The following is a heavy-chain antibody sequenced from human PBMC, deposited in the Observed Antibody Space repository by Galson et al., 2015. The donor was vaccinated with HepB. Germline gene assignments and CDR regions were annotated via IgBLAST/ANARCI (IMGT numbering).Heavy chain of an antibody. CDR2: INPNSGGT. CDR1: GYTFTGCY. V-gene: IGHV1-2*02. Sequence: SVKVSCKASGYTFTGCYMHWVRQAPGQGLEWMGWINPNSGGTNYAQKFQGRVTMTRDTSISTAYMELSRLRSDDTAVYYCASFPAYCGGDCYRADRDFDYWGQGTLVTVSS. CDR3: ASFPAYCGGDCYRADRDFDY. D-gene: IGHD2-21*01. J-gene: IGHJ4*02.